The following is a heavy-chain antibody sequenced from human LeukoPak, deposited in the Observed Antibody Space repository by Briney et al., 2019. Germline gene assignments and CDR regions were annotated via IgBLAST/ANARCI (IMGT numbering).Heavy chain of an antibody. CDR3: ARLEYSRTVDG. Sequence: PSETLSLTCTVSGGSISTYYWSWIRQPPGKGLEWIGEINHSGSTNYNPSLKSRVTISVDTSKNQFSLRLNSVTATDTAVYYCARLEYSRTVDGWGQGTLVTVSP. CDR1: GGSISTYY. CDR2: INHSGST. J-gene: IGHJ4*02. V-gene: IGHV4-34*01. D-gene: IGHD1-26*01.